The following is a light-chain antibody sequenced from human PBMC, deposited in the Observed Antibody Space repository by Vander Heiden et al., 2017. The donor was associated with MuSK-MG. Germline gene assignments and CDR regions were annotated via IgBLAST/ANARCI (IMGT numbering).Light chain of an antibody. V-gene: IGKV3-15*01. CDR2: GAS. Sequence: EIVMTQSPATLSVSPGERATLSCRASQSVSSNLAWYQQKPGQAPRLLIYGASTRATGIPARFSGSGYAKEFTLTISSRQSEDFAVYYCQQNNNWPPITFGQGTRLEIK. CDR3: QQNNNWPPIT. J-gene: IGKJ5*01. CDR1: QSVSSN.